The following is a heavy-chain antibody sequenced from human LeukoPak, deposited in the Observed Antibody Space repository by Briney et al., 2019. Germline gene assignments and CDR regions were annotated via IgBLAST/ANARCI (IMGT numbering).Heavy chain of an antibody. CDR3: AGGHIAVAGTGAFDI. V-gene: IGHV3-21*01. CDR2: ISSSSSYI. J-gene: IGHJ3*02. CDR1: GFTFSSYS. Sequence: GGSLRLSCAASGFTFSSYSMNWVRQAPGKGLEWVSSISSSSSYIYYADSVKGRFTISRDDAKNSLYLQMNSLRAEDTAVYYCAGGHIAVAGTGAFDIWGQGTMVTVSS. D-gene: IGHD6-19*01.